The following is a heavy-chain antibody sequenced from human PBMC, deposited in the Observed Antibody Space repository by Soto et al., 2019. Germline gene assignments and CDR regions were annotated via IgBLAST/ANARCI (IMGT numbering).Heavy chain of an antibody. Sequence: QVQLVQSGAEVKKPGASVKVSCKASGYTFTSYDINWVRQATGQGLEWMGWMNPNSGNTGYAQKFQGRFTMTRNTSISTAYMELSSLRSEDTAVYYCARVDIVVVPAASKHYYYYGMDVWGQGTTVTVSS. CDR3: ARVDIVVVPAASKHYYYYGMDV. J-gene: IGHJ6*02. CDR1: GYTFTSYD. V-gene: IGHV1-8*01. D-gene: IGHD2-2*01. CDR2: MNPNSGNT.